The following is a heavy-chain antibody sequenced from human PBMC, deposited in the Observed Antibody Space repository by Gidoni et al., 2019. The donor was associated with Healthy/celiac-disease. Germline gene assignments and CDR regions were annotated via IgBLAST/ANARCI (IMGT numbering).Heavy chain of an antibody. CDR1: WFPFRKPW. D-gene: IGHD3-22*01. CDR2: IKSKTDGGKT. CDR3: TTEGGSSGYYGGLGCCDY. J-gene: IGHJ4*02. V-gene: IGHV3-15*01. Sequence: VQLVESGGGLVQPGGSLRLPCAASWFPFRKPWITWVRQAPGKGLEWVGRIKSKTDGGKTDYAAPVKGRCTISRDDSKNTRYLQMNSLKTEDTAEYYCTTEGGSSGYYGGLGCCDYWGQGTLVTVSS.